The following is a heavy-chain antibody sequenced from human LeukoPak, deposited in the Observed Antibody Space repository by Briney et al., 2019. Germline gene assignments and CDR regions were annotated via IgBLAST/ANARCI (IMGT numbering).Heavy chain of an antibody. CDR1: GVSISSGDYY. D-gene: IGHD3-3*01. CDR3: ARVVFSFGVIIITAGTFDY. J-gene: IGHJ4*02. CDR2: NYDSEST. Sequence: PSQTLSLTCTVSGVSISSGDYYWSWIRQPPGRGLEWNGYNYDSESTYYNPSLDSVVTITVHTSKYQFFLKLSSVTAADTAVSYCARVVFSFGVIIITAGTFDYWGQGTLVTVSS. V-gene: IGHV4-30-4*08.